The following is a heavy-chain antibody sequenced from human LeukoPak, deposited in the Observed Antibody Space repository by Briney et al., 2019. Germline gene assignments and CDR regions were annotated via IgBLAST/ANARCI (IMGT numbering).Heavy chain of an antibody. V-gene: IGHV3-74*01. Sequence: GGSLRLSCAASGFTFSSYSMNWVRQAPGKGLVWVSRINSDGSGTTYADSVRGRFTISRDNAKNTLYLKVNSLRAEDTAVYYCARTEGTVAYDSWGQGTLVTVSS. CDR2: INSDGSGT. J-gene: IGHJ5*01. CDR1: GFTFSSYS. CDR3: ARTEGTVAYDS. D-gene: IGHD4-23*01.